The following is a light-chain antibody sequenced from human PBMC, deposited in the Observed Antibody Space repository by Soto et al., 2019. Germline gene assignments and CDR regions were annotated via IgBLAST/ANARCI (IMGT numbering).Light chain of an antibody. CDR1: QSVSSN. CDR2: GAS. V-gene: IGKV3-15*01. Sequence: EIVMTQSPATLSVSPGDGATLSCRASQSVSSNLAWYQQKPGQAPRLLIYGASTRATGIPARFSGSGSGTEFTLTISSLQSEDFAVYYCQQYNNWPLTFGGGTEVEIK. J-gene: IGKJ4*01. CDR3: QQYNNWPLT.